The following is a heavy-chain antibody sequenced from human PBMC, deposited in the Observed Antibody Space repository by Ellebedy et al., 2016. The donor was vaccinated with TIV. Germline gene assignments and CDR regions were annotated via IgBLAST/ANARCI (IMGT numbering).Heavy chain of an antibody. J-gene: IGHJ6*02. CDR2: IIPIFGTA. V-gene: IGHV1-69*06. D-gene: IGHD3-16*01. Sequence: SVKVSXXASGGTFSSYAISWVRQAPGQGLEWMGGIIPIFGTANYAQKFQGRVTITADKSTNTAYMELSSLRSEDTAVYYCASTTFGGKKTYYYYGMDVWGQGTTVTVSS. CDR1: GGTFSSYA. CDR3: ASTTFGGKKTYYYYGMDV.